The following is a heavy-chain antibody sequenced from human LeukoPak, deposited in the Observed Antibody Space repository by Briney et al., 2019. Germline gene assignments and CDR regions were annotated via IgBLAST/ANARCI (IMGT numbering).Heavy chain of an antibody. J-gene: IGHJ3*02. Sequence: PGRSLRLSCAASGFTFSSYWMSWVRQAPGKGLEWVANIKQEGSEKYYGGSVKGRFTISRDKAKHSLYLQMNSLRAEDTAVYYCAREGTYYYDSSGYYSIWGQGKMVTVSS. CDR3: AREGTYYYDSSGYYSI. V-gene: IGHV3-7*01. CDR1: GFTFSSYW. D-gene: IGHD3-22*01. CDR2: IKQEGSEK.